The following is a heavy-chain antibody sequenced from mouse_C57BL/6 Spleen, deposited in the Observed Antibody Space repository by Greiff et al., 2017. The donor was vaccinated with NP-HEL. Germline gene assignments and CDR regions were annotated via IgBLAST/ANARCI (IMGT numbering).Heavy chain of an antibody. V-gene: IGHV1-85*01. Sequence: QVQLQQSGPELVKPGASVKLSCKASGYTFTSYDINWVKQRPGQGLEWIGWLYPSDGRTKYNEKFKGKATLTVDTSSSTAYMELHSLTSEDSAVYFCARKDSNYDYFDYWGQGTTLTVSS. CDR3: ARKDSNYDYFDY. D-gene: IGHD2-5*01. CDR1: GYTFTSYD. CDR2: LYPSDGRT. J-gene: IGHJ2*01.